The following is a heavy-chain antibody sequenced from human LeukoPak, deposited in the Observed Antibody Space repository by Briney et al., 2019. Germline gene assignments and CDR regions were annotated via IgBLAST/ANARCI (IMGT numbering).Heavy chain of an antibody. Sequence: GGSLRLSCAASGFTFRSYSMNWVRQAPGKGLEWVSSISSSSSYIYYADSVRGRFTISRDNAKNSLYLQMNSLRAEDTAVYYCARAVQKAEDYWGQGTLVTVSS. CDR1: GFTFRSYS. J-gene: IGHJ4*02. CDR3: ARAVQKAEDY. D-gene: IGHD3-10*01. V-gene: IGHV3-21*01. CDR2: ISSSSSYI.